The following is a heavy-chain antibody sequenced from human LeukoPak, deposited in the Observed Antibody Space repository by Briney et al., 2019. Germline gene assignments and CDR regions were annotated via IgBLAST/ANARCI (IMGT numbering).Heavy chain of an antibody. D-gene: IGHD3-16*01. V-gene: IGHV3-30*04. Sequence: SGGSLRPSCAATGFTFSSYTMHGFGQAPGKGLGWVAVISYDGSNNYSADSVKGRFTISRDNSKNTLYLQMNSLRAEETAVYYCARWGPKFDAFDIWGQGTMVTVSS. CDR1: GFTFSSYT. CDR2: ISYDGSNN. J-gene: IGHJ3*02. CDR3: ARWGPKFDAFDI.